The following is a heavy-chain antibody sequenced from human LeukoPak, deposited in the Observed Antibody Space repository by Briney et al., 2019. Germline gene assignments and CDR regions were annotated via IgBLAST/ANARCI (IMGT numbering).Heavy chain of an antibody. CDR2: ISFDGRNK. Sequence: PGRTLRISYAPSGFTCNTYAIHCVRQAPGKELNWLSVISFDGRNKYYTDSVEGRFTISRDNSKNTLYRQMDGLRENDTAIYYCARRPLPSTLATVQLDYWGQGTLVTVSP. J-gene: IGHJ4*02. CDR3: ARRPLPSTLATVQLDY. D-gene: IGHD5-12*01. V-gene: IGHV3-30*04. CDR1: GFTCNTYA.